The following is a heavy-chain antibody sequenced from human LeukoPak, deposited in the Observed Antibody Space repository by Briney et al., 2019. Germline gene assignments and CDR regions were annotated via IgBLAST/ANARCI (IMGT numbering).Heavy chain of an antibody. CDR1: GGSISSGGYS. V-gene: IGHV4-30-2*01. D-gene: IGHD3-10*01. Sequence: SQTLSLTCAVSGGSISSGGYSRSWIRQPPGKGLEWIGYIYHSGSTYYNPSLKSRVTISVDRSKNQFSLKLSSVTAADTAVYYCARWIMVRGVIMSGWFDPWGQGTLVTVSS. CDR3: ARWIMVRGVIMSGWFDP. CDR2: IYHSGST. J-gene: IGHJ5*02.